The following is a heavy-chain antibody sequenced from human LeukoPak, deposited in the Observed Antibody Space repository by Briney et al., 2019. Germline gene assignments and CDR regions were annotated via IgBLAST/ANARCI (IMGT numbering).Heavy chain of an antibody. CDR3: ARGYYDSSGYYFDAFDI. Sequence: GESLQISFQGSGYHFTSYWIGWVRPMPGKGLEWMGIIYPGDSDTRYSPSFQGQVTISADKSISTAYLQWSSLKASDTAMYYCARGYYDSSGYYFDAFDIWGQGTMVTVSS. J-gene: IGHJ3*02. CDR1: GYHFTSYW. CDR2: IYPGDSDT. D-gene: IGHD3-22*01. V-gene: IGHV5-51*01.